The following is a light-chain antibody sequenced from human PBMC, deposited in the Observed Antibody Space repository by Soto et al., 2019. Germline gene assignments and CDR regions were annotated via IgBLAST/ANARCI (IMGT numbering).Light chain of an antibody. Sequence: DIQMTQSPSTLSASVGDRVTITCRASQSISSWLAWYQQKPGKAPKLLIYKASSLESGVPSRFSGSGSGTDFTLTISSLQPDAFATYYCQQYNSYPYTFGQGTKLEIK. CDR1: QSISSW. CDR2: KAS. CDR3: QQYNSYPYT. J-gene: IGKJ2*01. V-gene: IGKV1-5*03.